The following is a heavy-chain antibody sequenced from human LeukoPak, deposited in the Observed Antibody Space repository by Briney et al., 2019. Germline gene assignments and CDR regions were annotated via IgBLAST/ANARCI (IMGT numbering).Heavy chain of an antibody. CDR3: ARDLGLLCFGTKFSGFDP. D-gene: IGHD3-10*01. CDR1: GYTFTSYG. Sequence: GASVKVSCKASGYTFTSYGISWVRQAPGQGLEWMGWISAYNGNTNYAQKLQGRVTMTTDTSTSTAYMELWSLRSDDTAVYYCARDLGLLCFGTKFSGFDPWGQGTLVTVSS. J-gene: IGHJ5*02. V-gene: IGHV1-18*01. CDR2: ISAYNGNT.